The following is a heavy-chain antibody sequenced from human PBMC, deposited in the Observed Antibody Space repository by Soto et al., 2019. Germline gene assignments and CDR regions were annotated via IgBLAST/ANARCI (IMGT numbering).Heavy chain of an antibody. V-gene: IGHV4-34*01. CDR1: GGSFSGYY. J-gene: IGHJ4*02. Sequence: SETLSLTCAVYGGSFSGYYWSWIRQPPGKGLEWIGEINHSGSTNSNPSLKSRVTISVDTSKNQFSLKLSSVTAADTAVYYCARGSRQDIVVVVAATLFYFDYWGQGTLVTVSS. CDR2: INHSGST. D-gene: IGHD2-15*01. CDR3: ARGSRQDIVVVVAATLFYFDY.